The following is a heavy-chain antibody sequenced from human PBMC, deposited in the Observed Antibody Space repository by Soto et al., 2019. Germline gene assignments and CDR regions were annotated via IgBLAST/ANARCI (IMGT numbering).Heavy chain of an antibody. J-gene: IGHJ4*02. CDR2: INLRGGTT. Sequence: QVQLVQSGAEVRKPGASVRLSCETSGYNFNQYYIHWVRQAPGQGLWWMGIINLRGGTTEYAHKFRGRVTVTGDTSTSTAYMQLSSLRPDDTAVYFCARGPDDSDVPRWDYWGQGTLATVSS. CDR1: GYNFNQYY. V-gene: IGHV1-46*02. D-gene: IGHD4-17*01. CDR3: ARGPDDSDVPRWDY.